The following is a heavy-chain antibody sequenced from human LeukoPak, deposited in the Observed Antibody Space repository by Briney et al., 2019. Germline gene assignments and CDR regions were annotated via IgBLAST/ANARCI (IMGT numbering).Heavy chain of an antibody. CDR1: GFTFSSRW. D-gene: IGHD3-10*01. J-gene: IGHJ4*02. Sequence: QPGGSLRLSCSASGFTFSSRWMSWVRQAPGKGLEWVANIKEDGTEKHYVDSVKGRFSISRDNVKNLLYLQINSLRVEDTAVYYCARGYSLNYWRQGTLVSVSP. V-gene: IGHV3-7*01. CDR3: ARGYSLNY. CDR2: IKEDGTEK.